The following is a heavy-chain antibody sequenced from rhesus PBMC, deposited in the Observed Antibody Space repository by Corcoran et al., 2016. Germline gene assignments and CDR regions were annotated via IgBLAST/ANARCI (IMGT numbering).Heavy chain of an antibody. V-gene: IGHV4-165*01. CDR3: ARSYYNIWTGYYTPLYFDY. D-gene: IGHD3-3*01. CDR1: GGSFSGYY. Sequence: QVQLQESGPGLVKPSETLSLTCAVSGGSFSGYYWGWIRTPPGKGSGWIGYISGSSGSTDYNPSLKSRVTISTDTSKNQFSLKLSSVTAADTAVYYCARSYYNIWTGYYTPLYFDYWGQGVLVTVSS. J-gene: IGHJ4*01. CDR2: ISGSSGST.